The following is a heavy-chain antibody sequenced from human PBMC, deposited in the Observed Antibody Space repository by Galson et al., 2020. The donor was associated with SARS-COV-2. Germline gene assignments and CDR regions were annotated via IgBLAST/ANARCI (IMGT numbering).Heavy chain of an antibody. V-gene: IGHV3-23*01. CDR3: GKDLTNVVVVPAGIRAFDI. J-gene: IGHJ3*02. CDR1: GFTISSYA. CDR2: ISDNGAGT. D-gene: IGHD2-2*01. Sequence: GESLKISCAPSGFTISSYAMSWVRQAPGKGLEWVSRISDNGAGTYYAVSVKGRFTTARDNSKYRLYLQMNNLRAEDTAVQYCGKDLTNVVVVPAGIRAFDIWGQGTMITVSS.